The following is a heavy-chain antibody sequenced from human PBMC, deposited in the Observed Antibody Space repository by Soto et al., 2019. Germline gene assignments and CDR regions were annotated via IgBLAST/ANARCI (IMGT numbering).Heavy chain of an antibody. CDR3: ARYDFGTFDY. D-gene: IGHD4-17*01. Sequence: PSETLSLTCAVSGDSISRSFWWSWVRQPPGKGLEWIGEIYHTESTVYNPSLKSRVTISVDKSKNQFSLNLDSVTAADTAVYYCARYDFGTFDYWGRGILVTVSS. CDR2: IYHTEST. CDR1: GDSISRSFW. J-gene: IGHJ4*02. V-gene: IGHV4-4*02.